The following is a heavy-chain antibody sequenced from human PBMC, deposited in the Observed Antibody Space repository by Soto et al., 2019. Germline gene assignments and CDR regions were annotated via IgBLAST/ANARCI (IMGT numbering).Heavy chain of an antibody. J-gene: IGHJ5*02. V-gene: IGHV4-30-4*01. CDR2: NYYSGST. CDR3: ARERVPGYIHHTWSDP. Sequence: PSETLSLTCTVSGGSISSGDYYWSWIRQPPGKGLEWIGYNYYSGSTYYNPSLKSQVVISIDTSKNQFSLKLTSVTAADTAVYYCARERVPGYIHHTWSDPWGQGTLVTVSS. CDR1: GGSISSGDYY. D-gene: IGHD6-13*01.